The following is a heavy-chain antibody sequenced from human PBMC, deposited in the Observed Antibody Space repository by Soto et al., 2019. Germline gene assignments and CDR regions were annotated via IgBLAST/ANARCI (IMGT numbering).Heavy chain of an antibody. J-gene: IGHJ3*02. CDR2: ISSSSSYT. V-gene: IGHV3-11*05. CDR1: GFTFSDYY. D-gene: IGHD6-13*01. Sequence: GGSLRLSCGASGFTFSDYYMSWIRQAPGKGLEWVSYISSSSSYTNYADSVKGRFTISRDNAKNSLYLQMNSLRAEDTAVYYCARVMEGYSSSWDAFDIWGQGTMVTVSS. CDR3: ARVMEGYSSSWDAFDI.